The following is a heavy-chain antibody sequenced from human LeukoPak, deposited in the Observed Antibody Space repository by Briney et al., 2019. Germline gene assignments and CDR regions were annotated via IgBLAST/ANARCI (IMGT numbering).Heavy chain of an antibody. CDR2: ITGSGGSIDIST. J-gene: IGHJ4*02. V-gene: IGHV3-23*01. CDR1: GFTFSSYA. D-gene: IGHD2-15*01. Sequence: GGSLRLSCAASGFTFSSYAMSWVRQAPGKGLEWVSTITGSGGSIDISTYYANSVKGRFTISRDNSKNTLYLQMNSLRAEDTAVYYCAKGPYCSGGSCYCWGQGTLVTVSS. CDR3: AKGPYCSGGSCYC.